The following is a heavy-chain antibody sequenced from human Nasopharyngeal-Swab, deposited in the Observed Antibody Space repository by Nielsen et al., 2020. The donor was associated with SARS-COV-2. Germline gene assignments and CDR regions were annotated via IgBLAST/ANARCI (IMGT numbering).Heavy chain of an antibody. V-gene: IGHV3-48*02. J-gene: IGHJ4*02. D-gene: IGHD5/OR15-5a*01. CDR3: ASLLRTDFDY. Sequence: GESLKISCAASGFTFSSYSMNWVRQAPGKGLEWVPYISSSSSTIYYADSVKGRFTISRDNAKNPLYLQMNSLRDEDTAVYYCASLLRTDFDYWGQGTLVTVSS. CDR2: ISSSSSTI. CDR1: GFTFSSYS.